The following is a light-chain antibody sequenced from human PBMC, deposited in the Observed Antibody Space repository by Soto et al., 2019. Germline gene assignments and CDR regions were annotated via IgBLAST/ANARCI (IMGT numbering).Light chain of an antibody. CDR2: AAS. J-gene: IGKJ1*01. CDR1: QSISNY. Sequence: DIQMTQSPSSLSASVGDSVTITCRASQSISNYLNWYQQKPGKAPKLLIYAASSLQSGVPSRFSGSGSGTDFTLTISSLQPEDFANYYCQQSYSTPWTFGQGTKVDIK. V-gene: IGKV1-39*01. CDR3: QQSYSTPWT.